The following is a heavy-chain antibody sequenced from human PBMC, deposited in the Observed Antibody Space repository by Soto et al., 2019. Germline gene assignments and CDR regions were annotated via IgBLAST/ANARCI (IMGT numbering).Heavy chain of an antibody. D-gene: IGHD3-10*01. CDR1: GLNFNGYT. CDR3: ANPVYGWGIPAY. J-gene: IGHJ4*02. V-gene: IGHV3-23*01. Sequence: GGSLRLSCATSGLNFNGYTMSWVRQAPGQGLEWVSGIAETGSSTYYADSVKGRFTISRDNSENTLYLQMNNLRAEDTAKYYCANPVYGWGIPAYWGQGTRVPVSS. CDR2: IAETGSST.